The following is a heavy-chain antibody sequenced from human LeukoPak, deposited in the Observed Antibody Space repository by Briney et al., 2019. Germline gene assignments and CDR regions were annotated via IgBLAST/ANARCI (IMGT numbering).Heavy chain of an antibody. CDR1: GGSISSYY. J-gene: IGHJ5*02. CDR2: INHSGST. Sequence: SETLSLTCTVSGGSISSYYWSWIRQPPGKGLEWIGEINHSGSTNYNPSLKSRVTISVDTSKNQFSLKLSSVTAADTAVYYCARRLSNPYVWGSYRYRWFDPWGQGTLVTVSS. V-gene: IGHV4-34*01. D-gene: IGHD3-16*02. CDR3: ARRLSNPYVWGSYRYRWFDP.